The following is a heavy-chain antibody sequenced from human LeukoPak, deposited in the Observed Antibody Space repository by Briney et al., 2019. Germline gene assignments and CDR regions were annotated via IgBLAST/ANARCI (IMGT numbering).Heavy chain of an antibody. Sequence: GGSLRLSCAASGFTFSSYEMNWVRQAPGKGLEWVSYISSSGSTIYYADSVKGRFTISRDNAKNSLYLQMNSLRAEDTAVYYCARDLVPTVTSSAGFDYWGQGTLVTVSS. D-gene: IGHD4-17*01. V-gene: IGHV3-48*03. CDR3: ARDLVPTVTSSAGFDY. J-gene: IGHJ4*02. CDR2: ISSSGSTI. CDR1: GFTFSSYE.